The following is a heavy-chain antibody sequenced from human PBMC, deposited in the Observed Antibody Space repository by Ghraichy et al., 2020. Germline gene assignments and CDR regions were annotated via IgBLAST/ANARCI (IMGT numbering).Heavy chain of an antibody. V-gene: IGHV1-69*13. CDR1: GGTFSSYA. CDR3: AVGDAYPHAFDI. Sequence: SVKVSCKASGGTFSSYAISWVRQAPGQGLEWMGGIIPIFGTANYAQKFQGRVTITADESTSTAYMELSSLRSEDTAVYYCAVGDAYPHAFDIWGQGTMVTVSS. D-gene: IGHD3-16*01. CDR2: IIPIFGTA. J-gene: IGHJ3*02.